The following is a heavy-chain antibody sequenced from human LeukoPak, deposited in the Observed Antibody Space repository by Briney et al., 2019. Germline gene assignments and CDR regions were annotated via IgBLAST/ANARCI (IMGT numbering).Heavy chain of an antibody. CDR2: IYYSGST. J-gene: IGHJ4*02. D-gene: IGHD6-19*01. V-gene: IGHV4-59*01. CDR3: ARTLYSSGWYIDY. CDR1: GGSISSYY. Sequence: ETLSLTCTVSGGSISSYYWSWIRQPPGKGLEWIGYIYYSGSTNYNPSLKSRVTISVDTSKNQFSLKLSSVTAADTAVYYCARTLYSSGWYIDYWGQGTLVTVSS.